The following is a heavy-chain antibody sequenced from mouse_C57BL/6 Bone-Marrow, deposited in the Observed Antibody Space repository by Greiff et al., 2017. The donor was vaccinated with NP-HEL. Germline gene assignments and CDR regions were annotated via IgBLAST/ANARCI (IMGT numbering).Heavy chain of an antibody. CDR2: IDPSDSYT. CDR3: ARQIGLSYTV. J-gene: IGHJ1*03. V-gene: IGHV1-69*01. D-gene: IGHD2-12*01. Sequence: QVQLQQPGAELVMPGASVKLSCKASGYTFTSYWMHWVKQRPGQGLEWIGKIDPSDSYTNYNQKFKGKSTLTVDKSSSTAYMQLSSLTSEDSAVYYCARQIGLSYTVWGTGTTVTVSS. CDR1: GYTFTSYW.